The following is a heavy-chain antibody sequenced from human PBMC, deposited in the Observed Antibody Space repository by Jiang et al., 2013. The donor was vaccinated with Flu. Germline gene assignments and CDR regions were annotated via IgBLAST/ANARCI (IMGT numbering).Heavy chain of an antibody. CDR1: GYTFTSYA. D-gene: IGHD7-27*01. CDR2: INAGNGNT. CDR3: ARDGKLGNWFDP. V-gene: IGHV1-3*01. J-gene: IGHJ5*02. Sequence: CKASGYTFTSYAMHWVRQAPGQRLEWMGWINAGNGNTKYSQKFQGRVTITRDTSASTAYMELSSLRSEDTAVYYCARDGKLGNWFDPWGQGTLVTVSS.